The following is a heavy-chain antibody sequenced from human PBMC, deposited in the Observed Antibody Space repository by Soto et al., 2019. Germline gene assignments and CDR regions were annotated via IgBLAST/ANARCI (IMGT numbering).Heavy chain of an antibody. J-gene: IGHJ4*02. CDR2: IYYSGST. CDR1: GGSISSSSYY. D-gene: IGHD2-15*01. V-gene: IGHV4-39*01. Sequence: SETLSLTCTVSGGSISSSSYYWGWIRQPPGKGLEWIGSIYYSGSTYYNPSPKSRVTISVDTSKNQFSLKLSSVTAADTAVYYCATSHRYCSGGSCDRFDYWGQGTLVTVSS. CDR3: ATSHRYCSGGSCDRFDY.